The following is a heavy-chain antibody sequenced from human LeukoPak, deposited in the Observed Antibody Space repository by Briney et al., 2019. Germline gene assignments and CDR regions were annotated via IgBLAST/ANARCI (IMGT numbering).Heavy chain of an antibody. Sequence: GVSVRLSCAVSGFTFCRYGMHWVRQARGKGLEGLADLWYNGSNKYYADSVKGRFTIYRDNSKNTLYLQMNSLRAEDTAVYYCARAGRAGYGGNPPSDYWGQGTLVTVSS. J-gene: IGHJ4*02. CDR1: GFTFCRYG. CDR2: LWYNGSNK. D-gene: IGHD4-23*01. V-gene: IGHV3-33*01. CDR3: ARAGRAGYGGNPPSDY.